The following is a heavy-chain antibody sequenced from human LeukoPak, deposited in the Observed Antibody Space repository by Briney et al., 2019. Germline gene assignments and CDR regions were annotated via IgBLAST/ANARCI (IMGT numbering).Heavy chain of an antibody. Sequence: GGSLRLSCAASGFTFSSYSMNCVRQAPGKGLECVSSISSSSSYIYYADSVNGRFTISRDNAKNSLYLQINSPRAEDTAVYHCARAPTDDYGDYSFDYWGQGTLVTVSS. CDR1: GFTFSSYS. J-gene: IGHJ4*02. CDR3: ARAPTDDYGDYSFDY. V-gene: IGHV3-21*01. D-gene: IGHD4-17*01. CDR2: ISSSSSYI.